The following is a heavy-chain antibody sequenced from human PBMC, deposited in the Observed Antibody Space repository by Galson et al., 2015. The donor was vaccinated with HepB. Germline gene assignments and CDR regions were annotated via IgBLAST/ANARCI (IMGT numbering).Heavy chain of an antibody. J-gene: IGHJ4*02. D-gene: IGHD6-19*01. CDR3: AREYKKGARSSGWPNPDY. CDR2: ISSSSSYI. V-gene: IGHV3-21*01. Sequence: SLRLSCAASGFTFSSYSMNWVRQAPGKGLEWVSSISSSSSYIYYADSVKGRFTISRDNAKNSLYLQMNSLRAEDTAVYYCAREYKKGARSSGWPNPDYWGQGTLATVSS. CDR1: GFTFSSYS.